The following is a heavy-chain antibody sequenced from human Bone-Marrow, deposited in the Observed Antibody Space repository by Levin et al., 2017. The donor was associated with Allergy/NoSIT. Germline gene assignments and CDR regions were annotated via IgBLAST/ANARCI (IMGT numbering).Heavy chain of an antibody. Sequence: GGSLRLSCAASGFTFSSYAMHWVRQAPGKGLEGVAVISYDGSNKYYADSVKGRFTISRDNSKNTLYLQMNSLRAEDTAVYYCARGGVVVPAAVDYWGQGTLVTVSS. CDR3: ARGGVVVPAAVDY. CDR1: GFTFSSYA. CDR2: ISYDGSNK. V-gene: IGHV3-30*04. D-gene: IGHD2-2*01. J-gene: IGHJ4*02.